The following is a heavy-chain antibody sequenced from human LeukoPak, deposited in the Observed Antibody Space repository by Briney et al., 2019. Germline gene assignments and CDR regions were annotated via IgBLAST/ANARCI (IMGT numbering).Heavy chain of an antibody. CDR3: ARDRVQRWLSENFDY. Sequence: SVKVSCKASGGTFSSYAISWVRQAPGPGLEWVGGIIPIFGTANYAQKSQSRVTVTADESTSTAYMELTSLRSEDTAVYYCARDRVQRWLSENFDYWGQGTLVTVSS. CDR2: IIPIFGTA. CDR1: GGTFSSYA. V-gene: IGHV1-69*01. D-gene: IGHD5-18*01. J-gene: IGHJ4*02.